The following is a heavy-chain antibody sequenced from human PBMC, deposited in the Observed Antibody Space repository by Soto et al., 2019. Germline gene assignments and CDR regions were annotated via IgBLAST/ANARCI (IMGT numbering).Heavy chain of an antibody. J-gene: IGHJ4*02. CDR3: AKDLDSSSSYPDH. V-gene: IGHV3-23*01. Sequence: EVQLLESGGGLVQPGGSLRLSCAASGFTFSDYAMSWVRQAPGKGLEWVSAISGSGGTTYYADSVKGRFTISRDNSKNTLYLQMTSLRAEDTAVYSCAKDLDSSSSYPDHWGQGTLVTVSS. CDR2: ISGSGGTT. CDR1: GFTFSDYA. D-gene: IGHD6-6*01.